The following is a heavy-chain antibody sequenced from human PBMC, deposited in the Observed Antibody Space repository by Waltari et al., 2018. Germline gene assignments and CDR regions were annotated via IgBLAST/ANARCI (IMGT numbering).Heavy chain of an antibody. Sequence: QVQLVQSGAEVKKPGASVKVSCKASGYTFTGYYMHWVRQAPGQGLEWMGWINPNSGGTNYAQKFQGRVTMTRDTSISTAYMELSRLRADDTAVYYCARDYYDSSGSTADAVDIWGQGTMVTVSA. CDR3: ARDYYDSSGSTADAVDI. V-gene: IGHV1-2*02. D-gene: IGHD3-22*01. CDR1: GYTFTGYY. J-gene: IGHJ3*02. CDR2: INPNSGGT.